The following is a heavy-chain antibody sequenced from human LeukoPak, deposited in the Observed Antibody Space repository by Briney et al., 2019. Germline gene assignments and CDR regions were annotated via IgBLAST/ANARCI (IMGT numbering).Heavy chain of an antibody. CDR1: GGTFSSYA. Sequence: SVKVSCKASGGTFSSYAISWVRQAPGQGLEWMGRIIPIFGTANYAQKFQGRVTITTDESTSTAYMELSSLRSEDTAVYYCGSLGGRIAAAGLDYWGQGTLVTVSS. D-gene: IGHD6-13*01. CDR2: IIPIFGTA. J-gene: IGHJ4*02. CDR3: GSLGGRIAAAGLDY. V-gene: IGHV1-69*05.